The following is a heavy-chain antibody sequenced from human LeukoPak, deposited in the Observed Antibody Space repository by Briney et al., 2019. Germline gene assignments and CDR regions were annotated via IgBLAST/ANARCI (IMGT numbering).Heavy chain of an antibody. V-gene: IGHV3-15*01. D-gene: IGHD6-19*01. CDR1: GFSFSNAW. CDR3: TTDRAVAGTGFDC. J-gene: IGHJ4*02. Sequence: GGSLRLSCAASGFSFSNAWMSWVRLAPGKGLEWVGRIKSKTDGGTTDYAAPVKGRFTISRDDSKDTLYPQMNSLKTEDTAVYYCTTDRAVAGTGFDCWGQGTLVTVSS. CDR2: IKSKTDGGTT.